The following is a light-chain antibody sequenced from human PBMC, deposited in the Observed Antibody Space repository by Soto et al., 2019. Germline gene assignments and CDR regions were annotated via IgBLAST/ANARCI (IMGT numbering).Light chain of an antibody. V-gene: IGLV2-14*01. CDR3: TSYASGSSHVV. Sequence: QSALTQPASVSVSPGQSITLSCTGTSSDIGGYDYVSWYQRHPGKAPKLIIYDVNNRHSGVSNRFSGSKSGNTASLTISGIQAEDKADYYCTSYASGSSHVVFGGGTKLTVL. CDR2: DVN. J-gene: IGLJ2*01. CDR1: SSDIGGYDY.